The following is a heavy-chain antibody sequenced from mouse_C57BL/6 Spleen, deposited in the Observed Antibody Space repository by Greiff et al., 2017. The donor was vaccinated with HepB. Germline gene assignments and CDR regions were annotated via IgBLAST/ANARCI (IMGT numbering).Heavy chain of an antibody. CDR2: ISYDGSN. J-gene: IGHJ1*03. V-gene: IGHV3-6*01. CDR3: ARAEYYGSSSKWYFDV. CDR1: GYSITSGSS. Sequence: VQLQQSGPGLVKPSQSLSLTCSVTGYSITSGSSWNWIRQFPGTQLGWMGYISYDGSNNYNPSLKNRISITRDTSTNQLCLKLTSVTTEDTATYSCARAEYYGSSSKWYFDVWGTGTTVTVSS. D-gene: IGHD1-1*01.